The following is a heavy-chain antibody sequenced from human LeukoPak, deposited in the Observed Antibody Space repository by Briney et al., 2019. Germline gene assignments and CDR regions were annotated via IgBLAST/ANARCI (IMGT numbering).Heavy chain of an antibody. CDR1: GGTFSSYA. Sequence: ASVKVSCKASGGTFSSYAISWVRQAPGQGLEWMGGIIPIFGTANYAQKFQGRVMITADESTSTAYMELRSLRSEDTAVYYCARGGYSSGVFDYWGQGTLVTVSS. CDR2: IIPIFGTA. CDR3: ARGGYSSGVFDY. D-gene: IGHD5-18*01. J-gene: IGHJ4*02. V-gene: IGHV1-69*01.